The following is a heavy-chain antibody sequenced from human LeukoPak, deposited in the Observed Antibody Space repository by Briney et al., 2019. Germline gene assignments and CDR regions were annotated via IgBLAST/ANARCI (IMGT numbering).Heavy chain of an antibody. CDR3: ARAEGSSGWPLDY. V-gene: IGHV3-21*05. CDR1: GFTFRTYS. Sequence: GGSLRLSCAASGFTFRTYSMNWVRQAPGKGLEWVSHIGGGGTFIYYADSVKGRFTISRDNAKNSLYLQMNSLRAEDTAVYYCARAEGSSGWPLDYWGQGTQVTVPS. J-gene: IGHJ4*02. CDR2: IGGGGTFI. D-gene: IGHD6-19*01.